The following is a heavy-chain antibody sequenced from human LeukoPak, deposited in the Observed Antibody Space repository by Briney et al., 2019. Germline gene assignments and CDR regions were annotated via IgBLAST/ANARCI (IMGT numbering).Heavy chain of an antibody. CDR3: ARVWSSGVGDL. D-gene: IGHD1-26*01. Sequence: ASVKVSCKASGYTFTSYYMHWVRQAPGQGLEWVGIINPSGGSTSYAQKFQGRVTMTRDTSTSTVYMELSSLRSEDTAVYYCARVWSSGVGDLWGQGTLVTVSS. J-gene: IGHJ5*02. CDR2: INPSGGST. CDR1: GYTFTSYY. V-gene: IGHV1-46*01.